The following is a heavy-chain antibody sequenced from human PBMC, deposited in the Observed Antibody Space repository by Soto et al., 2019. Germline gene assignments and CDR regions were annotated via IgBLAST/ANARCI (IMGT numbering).Heavy chain of an antibody. CDR2: IYYSGST. V-gene: IGHV4-30-4*01. Sequence: SETLSLTCTVSGGSISSGDYYWSWIRQPPGKGLEWIGYIYYSGSTYYNPSLKSRVTISVDTSKNQFSLKLSSVTAADTAVYYCARALIAAAGRDFDYWGQGTLVTVSS. CDR1: GGSISSGDYY. J-gene: IGHJ4*02. CDR3: ARALIAAAGRDFDY. D-gene: IGHD6-13*01.